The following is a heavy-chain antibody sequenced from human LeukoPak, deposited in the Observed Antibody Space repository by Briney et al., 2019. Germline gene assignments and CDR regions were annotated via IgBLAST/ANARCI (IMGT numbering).Heavy chain of an antibody. J-gene: IGHJ3*01. CDR2: FYASGS. CDR3: AKYYDFWSGYYDV. Sequence: SETLSLTCTVSGGSISSYYWSWLRQPAGKGLEWLGRFYASGSNYNPSLKSRVTMSIDTSKNQFFPKLSSVTAADTAVYYCAKYYDFWSGYYDVWGQGTMVTVSS. CDR1: GGSISSYY. D-gene: IGHD3-3*01. V-gene: IGHV4-4*07.